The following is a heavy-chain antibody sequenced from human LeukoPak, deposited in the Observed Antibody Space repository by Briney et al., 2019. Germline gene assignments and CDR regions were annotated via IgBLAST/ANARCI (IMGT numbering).Heavy chain of an antibody. D-gene: IGHD5-12*01. CDR1: GFTFSSYS. J-gene: IGHJ6*03. CDR3: ARAGDIVATIRVYYYYYYMDV. CDR2: ISSSSSYI. V-gene: IGHV3-21*01. Sequence: GGSLRLSCAASGFTFSSYSMNWVRQAPGKGLEWVSSISSSSSYIYYADSVKGRFTISRDNAKNSLYLQMNSLRAEDTAVYYCARAGDIVATIRVYYYYYYMDVWGKGTTVTVSS.